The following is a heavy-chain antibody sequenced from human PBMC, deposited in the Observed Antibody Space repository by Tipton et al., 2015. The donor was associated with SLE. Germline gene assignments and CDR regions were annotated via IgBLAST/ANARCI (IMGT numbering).Heavy chain of an antibody. CDR2: INHSGST. CDR3: ARDSDYYYMDV. D-gene: IGHD3-10*01. J-gene: IGHJ6*03. CDR1: GFTFSSYA. V-gene: IGHV4-34*01. Sequence: LRLSCAASGFTFSSYAMSWIRQPPGKGLEWIGEINHSGSTNYNPSLKSRVTISVDTSKNQFSLKLSSVTAADTAVYYCARDSDYYYMDVWGKGTTVTVSS.